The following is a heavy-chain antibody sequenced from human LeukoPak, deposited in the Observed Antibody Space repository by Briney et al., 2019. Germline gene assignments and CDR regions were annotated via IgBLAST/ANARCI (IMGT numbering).Heavy chain of an antibody. CDR2: IYPGDSDT. CDR1: GYSFSSYW. D-gene: IGHD2-2*01. CDR3: ARPLVRWAFDI. V-gene: IGHV5-51*01. J-gene: IGHJ3*02. Sequence: PGESLKISCKGSGYSFSSYWIGWVRPMPGKGLEWMGIIYPGDSDTRYSPSFQGQVTISADKSISTAYLQWSSLKASDSAMYYCARPLVRWAFDIWGQGTMVTVSS.